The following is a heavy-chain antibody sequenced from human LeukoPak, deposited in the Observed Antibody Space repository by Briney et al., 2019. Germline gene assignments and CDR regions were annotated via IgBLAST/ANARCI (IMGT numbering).Heavy chain of an antibody. CDR1: GGSISSSNW. D-gene: IGHD6-6*01. Sequence: PSETLSLTCAVSGGSISSSNWWSWVRQPPGKGLEWIGEIYHSGSTNYNPSLKSRVNISVDKSKNQFSLKLSSVTAADTAVYYCARDASIAARPGQFDYWGQGTLVTVSS. J-gene: IGHJ4*02. CDR2: IYHSGST. V-gene: IGHV4-4*02. CDR3: ARDASIAARPGQFDY.